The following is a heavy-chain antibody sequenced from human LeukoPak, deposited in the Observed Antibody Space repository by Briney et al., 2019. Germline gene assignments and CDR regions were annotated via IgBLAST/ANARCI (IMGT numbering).Heavy chain of an antibody. D-gene: IGHD6-19*01. CDR2: IFTDGSTT. J-gene: IGHJ4*02. CDR3: ARNWGSSGWYTD. Sequence: GGSLRLSCVASEFEFFSSGMQWVRQALGKGLVWVSRIFTDGSTTSYVDSVKGRYTISRDNAKYLLYLQMNRLRGEDTAVYYCARNWGSSGWYTDWGQGTLVSVS. CDR1: EFEFFSSG. V-gene: IGHV3-74*01.